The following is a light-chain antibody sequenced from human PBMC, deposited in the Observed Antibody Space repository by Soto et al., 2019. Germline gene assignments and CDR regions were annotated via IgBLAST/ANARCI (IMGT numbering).Light chain of an antibody. V-gene: IGKV1-5*03. CDR3: QHYNSYSEA. CDR2: KAS. J-gene: IGKJ1*01. CDR1: QTISSW. Sequence: DIQMTQSPSTLSGSVGDRVTITCRASQTISSWLAWYQQKPGKAPKLLIYKASTLKSGVPSRFSCSGSGTEFTLTISSLQPDDFETYYCQHYNSYSEAFGQGTKVDI.